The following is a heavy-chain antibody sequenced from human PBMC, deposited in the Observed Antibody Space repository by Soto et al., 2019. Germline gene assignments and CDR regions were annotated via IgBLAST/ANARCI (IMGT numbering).Heavy chain of an antibody. Sequence: QVQLVESGGGVVQPGSSLRLSCAASGFTFSSYGMHWVRQAPGKGLAWVAVISYDGSNKYYAASVKGRFTISRDNSKNTLYLQMNSLRAEDTAVYYCAKEGYDSSVIYFDYWGQGTLVTVSS. V-gene: IGHV3-30*18. CDR2: ISYDGSNK. CDR1: GFTFSSYG. CDR3: AKEGYDSSVIYFDY. D-gene: IGHD3-22*01. J-gene: IGHJ4*02.